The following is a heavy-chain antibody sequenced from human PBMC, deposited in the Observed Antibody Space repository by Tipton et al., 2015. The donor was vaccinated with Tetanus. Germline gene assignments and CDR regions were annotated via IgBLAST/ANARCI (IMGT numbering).Heavy chain of an antibody. CDR2: INHSGST. D-gene: IGHD4-17*01. J-gene: IGHJ4*02. V-gene: IGHV4-34*09. CDR3: ARLYGDYVRAYYFDY. CDR1: GGSFSGYY. Sequence: TLSLTCAVYGGSFSGYYWSWIRQPPGKGLEWIGEINHSGSTNYNPSLKSRVTISVDTSKNQFSLKLSSVTAADTAVYYCARLYGDYVRAYYFDYWGQGTLVTVSS.